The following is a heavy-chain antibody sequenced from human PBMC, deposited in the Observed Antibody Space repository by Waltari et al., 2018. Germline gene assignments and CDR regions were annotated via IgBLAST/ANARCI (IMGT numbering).Heavy chain of an antibody. CDR2: FDPEDGET. Sequence: QVQLVQSGAEVKKPGASVKVSCKVSGYTLTELSMHWVRQAPGKGLEWMGGFDPEDGETSYAQKFQGRATMTEDTSTDTAYMGLSSLRSEDTAVYYCATDRGSGWYFDYWGQGTLVTVSS. CDR3: ATDRGSGWYFDY. CDR1: GYTLTELS. D-gene: IGHD6-19*01. J-gene: IGHJ4*02. V-gene: IGHV1-24*01.